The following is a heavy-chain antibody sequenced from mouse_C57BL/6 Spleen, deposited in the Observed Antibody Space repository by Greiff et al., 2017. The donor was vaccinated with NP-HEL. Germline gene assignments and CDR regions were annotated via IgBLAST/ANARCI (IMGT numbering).Heavy chain of an antibody. Sequence: QVHVKQSGAELVRPGTSVKMSCKASGYTFTNYWIGWAKQRPGHGLEWIGDIYPGGGYTNYNENFKGKATLSADKSSSTAYMQFSSLTSEVSAIYDCARSGDYDYDETGYCFDYWGQGTTLTVSS. J-gene: IGHJ2*01. CDR1: GYTFTNYW. CDR2: IYPGGGYT. D-gene: IGHD2-4*01. CDR3: ARSGDYDYDETGYCFDY. V-gene: IGHV1-63*01.